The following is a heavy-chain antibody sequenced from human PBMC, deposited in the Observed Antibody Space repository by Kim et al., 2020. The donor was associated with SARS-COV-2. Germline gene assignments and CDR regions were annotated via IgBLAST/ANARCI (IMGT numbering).Heavy chain of an antibody. CDR3: ARLTGSSWSLIDY. D-gene: IGHD6-13*01. Sequence: GESLKISCKGSGYNFASYWIGWVRQMPGEGLEWMGIIYPRDSDTRYSPSFQGQVTISADKSISTAYLLWSSLKASDTAMYYCARLTGSSWSLIDYWGRGTLVTVSS. J-gene: IGHJ4*02. CDR1: GYNFASYW. CDR2: IYPRDSDT. V-gene: IGHV5-51*01.